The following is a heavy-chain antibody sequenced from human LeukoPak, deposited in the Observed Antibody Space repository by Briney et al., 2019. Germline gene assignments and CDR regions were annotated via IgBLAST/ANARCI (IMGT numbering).Heavy chain of an antibody. V-gene: IGHV3-23*01. CDR3: AKRAVAGAYFDY. J-gene: IGHJ4*02. D-gene: IGHD6-19*01. CDR2: ISGSGGST. CDR1: GLTFSSYA. Sequence: SGRSLRHSNAAAGLTFSSYAMSSVRQAPGKGLEWVSAISGSGGSTYYADSVKGRFTISRDNSKNTLYLQMNSLRAEDTAVYYCAKRAVAGAYFDYWGQGTLVTASP.